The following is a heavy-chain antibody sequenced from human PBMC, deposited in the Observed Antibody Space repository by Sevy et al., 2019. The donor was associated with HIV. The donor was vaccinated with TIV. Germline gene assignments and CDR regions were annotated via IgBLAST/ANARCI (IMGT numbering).Heavy chain of an antibody. D-gene: IGHD3-3*01. J-gene: IGHJ6*02. V-gene: IGHV1-2*02. CDR3: ARAVVEGGVVYGMDV. CDR1: GYTFTGYY. CDR2: INPNSGGT. Sequence: ASVKVSCKASGYTFTGYYMHWVRQAPGQGLEWMGWINPNSGGTNYAQKFQGRVTMTRDTSISTAYMELSRLRSDDTAVYYCARAVVEGGVVYGMDVWGQGTTVTVSS.